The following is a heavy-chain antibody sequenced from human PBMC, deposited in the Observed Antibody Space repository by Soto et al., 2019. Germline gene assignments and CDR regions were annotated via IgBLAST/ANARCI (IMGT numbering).Heavy chain of an antibody. CDR1: GYTFTDFA. J-gene: IGHJ4*02. CDR3: AREGAHYAPFDL. D-gene: IGHD3-16*01. Sequence: QAQLVQSGAEAKQPGASVRVSCKASGYTFTDFALHWVRQAPGQGLEWMGWINVGNGNTGCSRKLQGRVTNDKDLSATTAYIEVTSLTSEDTAIYYCAREGAHYAPFDLWGQGTLVTVSS. CDR2: INVGNGNT. V-gene: IGHV1-3*01.